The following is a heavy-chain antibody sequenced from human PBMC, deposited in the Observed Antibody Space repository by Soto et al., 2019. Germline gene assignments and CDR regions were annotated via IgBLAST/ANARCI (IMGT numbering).Heavy chain of an antibody. D-gene: IGHD6-6*01. Sequence: EASVKVSCKASGYTFTGYYMHWVRQAPGQGLEWMGWINPNSGGTNYAQKFQGRVTMTRDTSISTAYMELSRLRSDDTAVYYCARAEYSRGLRCFDSWGQGTLVTVSS. CDR2: INPNSGGT. CDR1: GYTFTGYY. J-gene: IGHJ4*02. CDR3: ARAEYSRGLRCFDS. V-gene: IGHV1-2*02.